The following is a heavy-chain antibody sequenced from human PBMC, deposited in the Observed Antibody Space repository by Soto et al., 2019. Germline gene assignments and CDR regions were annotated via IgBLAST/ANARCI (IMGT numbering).Heavy chain of an antibody. CDR2: INYSGFT. J-gene: IGHJ5*02. D-gene: IGHD2-2*02. CDR3: AAIPRGGRFWGWFGP. V-gene: IGHV4-61*01. Sequence: QVQLQESGPGAVKPSETLSLTCTVSGGSVISDSYWWTWIRQSPGKGLEWVGYINYSGFTKYNPSLESRVTVSVYTSNSQFSLNLNSVTAADTAMYYCAAIPRGGRFWGWFGPWGQGTLVTVSS. CDR1: GGSVISDSYW.